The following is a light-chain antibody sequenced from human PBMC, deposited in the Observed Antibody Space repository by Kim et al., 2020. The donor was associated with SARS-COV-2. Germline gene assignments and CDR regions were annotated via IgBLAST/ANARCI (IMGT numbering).Light chain of an antibody. CDR3: QQYDTYPFT. Sequence: TCRSGVPSSFSGSGSGTDFALTINSLRPEDFATYYCQQYDTYPFTFGTGTKVNI. J-gene: IGKJ3*01. V-gene: IGKV1-8*01.